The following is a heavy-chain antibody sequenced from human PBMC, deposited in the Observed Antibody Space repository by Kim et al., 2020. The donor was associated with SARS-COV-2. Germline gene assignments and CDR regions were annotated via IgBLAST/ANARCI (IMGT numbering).Heavy chain of an antibody. Sequence: KDHVGCVEARFTLSRDKAKNALYMQMTSLRAENTAVYYCARYKHMYYFDDWGQGTLVTVSS. V-gene: IGHV3-7*01. D-gene: IGHD1-1*01. CDR2: K. J-gene: IGHJ4*02. CDR3: ARYKHMYYFDD.